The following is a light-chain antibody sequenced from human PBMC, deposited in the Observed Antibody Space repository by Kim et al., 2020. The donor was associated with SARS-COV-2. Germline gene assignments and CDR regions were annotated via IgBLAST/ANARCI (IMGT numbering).Light chain of an antibody. V-gene: IGKV3-11*01. J-gene: IGKJ5*01. CDR3: KQRGN. CDR2: DAS. CDR1: QSVATY. Sequence: VVRQSPPTLSLSPGERATLSCRASQSVATYLAWYQQKPGQAPRLLIYDASKRATGIPARFRGSGSGTDFTLTIGTLEPEDSAVYYCKQRGNFGQGTRLEIK.